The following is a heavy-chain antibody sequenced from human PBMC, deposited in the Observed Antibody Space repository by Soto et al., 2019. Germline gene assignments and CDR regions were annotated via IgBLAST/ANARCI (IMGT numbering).Heavy chain of an antibody. CDR2: ISYDGSNK. CDR1: GFTFSSYT. CDR3: ARGAGIAVACTSFDD. J-gene: IGHJ4*02. Sequence: QVQLVESGGGVVQPGRSLRLSCAASGFTFSSYTMHWVRQAPGKGLEWVALISYDGSNKYYADSVKSLFTIFSDNSKNSVFLQMYSLRAEDTAVEEWARGAGIAVACTSFDDWCKRTLVTFSS. D-gene: IGHD6-19*01. V-gene: IGHV3-30-3*01.